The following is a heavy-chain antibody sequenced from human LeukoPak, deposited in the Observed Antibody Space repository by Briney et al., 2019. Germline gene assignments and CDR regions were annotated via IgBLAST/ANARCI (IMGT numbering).Heavy chain of an antibody. Sequence: GGSLRRSCEASGFTFGSHAMYWVRQAPGKGLEWVAGIFGSGGSPHYADPVKGRFTISRDNSRNTVYLQINSLRAEDTAVYYCGKTTVGYSSGQKPAWPVDYWGQGTLVTVSS. V-gene: IGHV3-23*01. CDR2: IFGSGGSP. D-gene: IGHD5-18*01. CDR3: GKTTVGYSSGQKPAWPVDY. CDR1: GFTFGSHA. J-gene: IGHJ4*02.